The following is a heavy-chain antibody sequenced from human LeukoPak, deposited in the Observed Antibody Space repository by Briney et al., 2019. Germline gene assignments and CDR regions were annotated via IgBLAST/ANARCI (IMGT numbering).Heavy chain of an antibody. CDR3: ARGAKAF. V-gene: IGHV1-2*02. CDR2: INPETGDT. J-gene: IGHJ4*02. CDR1: GYNFTDYY. Sequence: VASVKVPCKASGYNFTDYYIHWIRQAPGQGLEWMGWINPETGDTNYAQKFQDRVTLTRDTSLITFYMELTSLRSDDTAMYYCARGAKAFWGQGTLVTVSS.